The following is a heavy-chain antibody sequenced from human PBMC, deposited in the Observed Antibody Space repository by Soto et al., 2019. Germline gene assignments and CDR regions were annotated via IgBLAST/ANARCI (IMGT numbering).Heavy chain of an antibody. CDR1: GYTFTSYA. CDR3: ARDRLSSGYYYRSDY. CDR2: INAGNGNT. J-gene: IGHJ4*02. Sequence: ASVKVSCKASGYTFTSYAMHWVRQAPGQRLEWMGWINAGNGNTKYSQKFQGRVTITRDTSASTAYMELSSLRSEDTAVYYCARDRLSSGYYYRSDYWGQGTLVTVSS. D-gene: IGHD3-22*01. V-gene: IGHV1-3*01.